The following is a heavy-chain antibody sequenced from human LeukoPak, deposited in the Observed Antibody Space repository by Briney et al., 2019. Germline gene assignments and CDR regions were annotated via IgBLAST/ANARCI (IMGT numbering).Heavy chain of an antibody. CDR2: IIPIFGTA. CDR1: GGTFSSYA. V-gene: IGHV1-69*13. J-gene: IGHJ4*02. Sequence: ASVKVSCEASGGTFSSYAISWVRQAPGQGLEWMGGIIPIFGTANYAQKFQGRVTITADESTSTAYMELSSLRSEDTAVYYCARGLGGQWELLSFDYWGQGTLVTVSS. D-gene: IGHD1-26*01. CDR3: ARGLGGQWELLSFDY.